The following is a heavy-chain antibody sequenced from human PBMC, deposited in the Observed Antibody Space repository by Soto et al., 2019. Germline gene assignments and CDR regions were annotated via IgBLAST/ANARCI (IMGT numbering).Heavy chain of an antibody. CDR3: ARGPSYSDPYFDY. CDR2: IYHSGST. V-gene: IGHV4-4*02. J-gene: IGHJ4*02. D-gene: IGHD4-17*01. Sequence: SETLSLTCAVSGGSINSRYWWSWVRQSPGKGLEWIGEIYHSGSTNYNPSLKSRFTISRDNSKNTVYLQMNILRFEDTAVYYCARGPSYSDPYFDYWGQGTLVTVSS. CDR1: GGSINSRYW.